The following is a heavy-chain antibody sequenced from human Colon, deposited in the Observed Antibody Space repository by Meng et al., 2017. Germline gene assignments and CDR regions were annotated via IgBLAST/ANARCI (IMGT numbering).Heavy chain of an antibody. CDR3: ARERLSSGWYGGRWFDP. Sequence: QVQLQQSGHGLLKPSETLSLTCAVYGGSFSGYYWSWIRQPPGKGLEWIGEINHSGSTNYNPSLKSRVTISVDTSKNQFSLKLSSVTAADTAVYYCARERLSSGWYGGRWFDPWGQGTLVTVSS. CDR1: GGSFSGYY. V-gene: IGHV4-34*01. D-gene: IGHD6-19*01. CDR2: INHSGST. J-gene: IGHJ5*02.